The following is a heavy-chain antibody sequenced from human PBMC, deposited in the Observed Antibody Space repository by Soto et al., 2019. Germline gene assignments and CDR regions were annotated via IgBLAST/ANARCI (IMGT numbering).Heavy chain of an antibody. CDR2: ISYDGSNK. V-gene: IGHV3-30-3*01. J-gene: IGHJ3*02. Sequence: GGSLRLSCAASGFTFSSYAMHWVRQAPGKGLEWVAVISYDGSNKYYADSVKGRFTISRDNSKNTLYLQMNSLRAEDTAVYYCARDTADGAAFDIWGQGTMVTVSS. CDR3: ARDTADGAAFDI. D-gene: IGHD3-10*01. CDR1: GFTFSSYA.